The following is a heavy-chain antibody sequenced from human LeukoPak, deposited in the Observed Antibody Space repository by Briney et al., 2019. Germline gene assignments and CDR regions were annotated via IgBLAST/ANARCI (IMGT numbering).Heavy chain of an antibody. D-gene: IGHD1/OR15-1a*01. V-gene: IGHV4-59*08. CDR3: ARLNVPNNSVLHHFDR. CDR1: GGSISDYY. J-gene: IGHJ4*02. Sequence: PSETLSLTCTVSGGSISDYYWSWIRQPPGKGLEWIAYINYSGNTDYNPSLKSRVTISVGTSKNHFSLKLNSVTAADTAVYYCARLNVPNNSVLHHFDRWGQGTLVTVSS. CDR2: INYSGNT.